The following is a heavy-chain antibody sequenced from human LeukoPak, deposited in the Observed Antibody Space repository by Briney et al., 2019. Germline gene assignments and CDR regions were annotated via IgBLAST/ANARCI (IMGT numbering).Heavy chain of an antibody. D-gene: IGHD4-17*01. V-gene: IGHV3-7*05. CDR1: GFTFSSYW. J-gene: IGHJ4*02. CDR2: IKQDGSEK. CDR3: TTSRLRSGYVDS. Sequence: PGGSLRLSCAASGFTFSSYWMSWVRQTPGKGLEWVANIKQDGSEKYYVDSVKGRFTISRDNAKNSLYLQMNSLKTEDTAMYYCTTSRLRSGYVDSWGQGTLVTVSS.